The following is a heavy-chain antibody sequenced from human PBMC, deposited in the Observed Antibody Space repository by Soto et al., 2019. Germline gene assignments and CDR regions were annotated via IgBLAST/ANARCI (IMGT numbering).Heavy chain of an antibody. V-gene: IGHV4-39*01. CDR2: IYYSGST. CDR3: AIHQPVLLWFGELLRKPNWFDP. CDR1: GGSISSSSYY. D-gene: IGHD3-10*01. Sequence: SATLSLTCTVSGGSISSSSYYWGWIRQPPGKGLEWIGSIYYSGSTYYNPSLKSRVTISVDTSKNQFSLKLSSVTAADTAVYYCAIHQPVLLWFGELLRKPNWFDPWGQGTLVTVSS. J-gene: IGHJ5*02.